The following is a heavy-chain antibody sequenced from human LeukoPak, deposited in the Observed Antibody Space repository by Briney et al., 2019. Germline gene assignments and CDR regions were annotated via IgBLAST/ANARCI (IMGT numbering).Heavy chain of an antibody. CDR1: GFTFSSYA. V-gene: IGHV3-23*01. D-gene: IGHD3-9*01. CDR3: AKGGYLDWFQPKEYFDY. Sequence: GGSLRLSCAASGFTFSSYAMSWVRQAPGKGLEWGSAISGSGGSTYYADSVKGRFTISRDNSKNTLYLQMNSLRAEDTAVYYCAKGGYLDWFQPKEYFDYWGQGTLLTVSS. J-gene: IGHJ4*02. CDR2: ISGSGGST.